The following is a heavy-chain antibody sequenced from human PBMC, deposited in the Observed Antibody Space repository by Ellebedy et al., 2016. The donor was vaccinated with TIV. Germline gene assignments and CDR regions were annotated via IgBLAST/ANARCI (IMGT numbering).Heavy chain of an antibody. J-gene: IGHJ3*02. CDR3: ARDKGATAHDGRPDDAFDI. V-gene: IGHV3-48*02. Sequence: GESLKISCSASGFTFSSYNINWVRQAPGKGLEWLSYISRSSTTKLYADSVKGRFTISRDNAKSSLYLQMISLRDEDTALYYCARDKGATAHDGRPDDAFDIWGQGTMVTVS. D-gene: IGHD3-22*01. CDR1: GFTFSSYN. CDR2: ISRSSTTK.